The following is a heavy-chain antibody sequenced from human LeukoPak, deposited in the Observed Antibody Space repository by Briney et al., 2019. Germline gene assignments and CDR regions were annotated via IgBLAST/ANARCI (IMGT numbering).Heavy chain of an antibody. Sequence: SETLCLTCTVSGGSISSSSYSWGWLRQPPGKGLEWIGSIYYSGTTYDNLSLKSRVTISVDTTKKHFSLKLSSVTAADTAVYYCVRGRYSSGWFKDKNWFDPWGQGIPVTVSS. V-gene: IGHV4-39*07. CDR1: GGSISSSSYS. CDR2: IYYSGTT. J-gene: IGHJ5*02. CDR3: VRGRYSSGWFKDKNWFDP. D-gene: IGHD6-19*01.